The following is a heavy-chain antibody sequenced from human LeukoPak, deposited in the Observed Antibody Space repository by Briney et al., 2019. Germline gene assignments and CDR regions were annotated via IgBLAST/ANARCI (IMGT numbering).Heavy chain of an antibody. CDR1: GFTFSSYG. CDR3: ASSRSSTWYGLEY. CDR2: IWYDGSNK. V-gene: IGHV3-33*01. J-gene: IGHJ4*02. Sequence: GGSLRLSCAASGFTFSSYGMRWVRQAPGKGLEWVAVIWYDGSNKYYVDSVKGRFTISRDNSKNTLYLQMNSLRAEDTALYYCASSRSSTWYGLEYWGQGTLVTVSS. D-gene: IGHD6-13*01.